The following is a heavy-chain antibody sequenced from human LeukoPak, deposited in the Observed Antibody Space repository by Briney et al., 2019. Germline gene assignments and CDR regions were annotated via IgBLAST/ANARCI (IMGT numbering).Heavy chain of an antibody. CDR3: ARDPYHRLGPPLDL. V-gene: IGHV1-18*01. D-gene: IGHD1-14*01. Sequence: GASVKVSCRASGYTFTNSDITWVRQAPGQGLEWMGRISTSNGDTNYAAKLQGRVTMTTDTSTSTAYMELGSLTFDDTAVYFCARDPYHRLGPPLDLWGQGTLVTVSS. CDR1: GYTFTNSD. J-gene: IGHJ5*02. CDR2: ISTSNGDT.